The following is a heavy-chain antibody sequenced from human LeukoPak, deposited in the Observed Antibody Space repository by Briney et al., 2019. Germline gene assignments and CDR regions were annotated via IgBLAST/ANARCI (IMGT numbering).Heavy chain of an antibody. J-gene: IGHJ5*02. CDR3: ARGRGRNYYDSSPAWFDP. D-gene: IGHD3-22*01. CDR2: IYYTGTT. CDR1: SGSISNGGYY. V-gene: IGHV4-31*03. Sequence: KPSQTLSLTCTVSSGSISNGGYYWSWIRQPPGKGLEWIAYIYYTGTTYYNPSLKSRVTISLDTSKNQFSLKLSSVTAADTAIYYCARGRGRNYYDSSPAWFDPWGQGTLVTVSS.